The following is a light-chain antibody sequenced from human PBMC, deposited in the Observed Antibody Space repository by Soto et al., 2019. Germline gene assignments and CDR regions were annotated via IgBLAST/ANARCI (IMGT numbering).Light chain of an antibody. J-gene: IGKJ1*01. V-gene: IGKV1-5*03. CDR3: QQYKAFWT. CDR1: QSISSW. Sequence: DIPMTQSPSTLSASVGDRVTITCRASQSISSWLAWYQQKPGKAPNLLIYKASSLESGVPSRFSGSGSGTDFTLTISSLQPDDVATYYCQQYKAFWTFGQGTKVELK. CDR2: KAS.